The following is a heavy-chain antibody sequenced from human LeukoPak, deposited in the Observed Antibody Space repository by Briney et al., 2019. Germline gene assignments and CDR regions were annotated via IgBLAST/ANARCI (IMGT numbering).Heavy chain of an antibody. V-gene: IGHV4-61*10. CDR3: ARGLGAITMVHYYMDV. J-gene: IGHJ6*03. CDR1: GGSISSGSYY. Sequence: PSETLSLTCTVSGGSISSGSYYWSWIRQPAGKGLEWIGYIYYSGSTNYNPSLKSRVTISVDTSKNQFSLKLSSVTAADTAVYYCARGLGAITMVHYYMDVWGKGTTVTISS. D-gene: IGHD3-10*01. CDR2: IYYSGST.